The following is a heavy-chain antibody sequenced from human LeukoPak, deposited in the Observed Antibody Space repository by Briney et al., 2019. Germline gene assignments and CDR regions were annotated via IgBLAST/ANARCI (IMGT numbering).Heavy chain of an antibody. CDR2: VSGGSDTI. D-gene: IGHD6-13*01. CDR1: GFTFSTYN. Sequence: GGSLRLSCAASGFTFSTYNMNWVRQAPGRGLEWVSFVSGGSDTIYYADSVKGRFTISRDNAKNTLYLQMNTLRVEDTAVYYCARGSWSAADTNIDYWGQGTLVTVSS. CDR3: ARGSWSAADTNIDY. V-gene: IGHV3-48*04. J-gene: IGHJ4*02.